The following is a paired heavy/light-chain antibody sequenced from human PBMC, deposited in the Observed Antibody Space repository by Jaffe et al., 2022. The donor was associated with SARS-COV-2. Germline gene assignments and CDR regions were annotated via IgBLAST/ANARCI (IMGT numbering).Heavy chain of an antibody. CDR2: INPNSGGT. Sequence: QVQLVQSGAEVKKPGASVKVSCKASGYIFTGYNIHWVRQAPGQGLEWMGWINPNSGGTSDAQKFQGRVTMTRDTSINTVYMELSRLRSDDTAVYYCAREHNSRDDYNLGTDYWGQGTLVTVS. D-gene: IGHD4-4*01. V-gene: IGHV1-2*02. J-gene: IGHJ4*02. CDR1: GYIFTGYN. CDR3: AREHNSRDDYNLGTDY.
Light chain of an antibody. CDR3: MQALQTPWT. J-gene: IGKJ1*01. Sequence: DIVMTQSPLSLPVTPGEPASISCRSSQSLLHSNGYKYLDWYLQKPGQSPQLLIYLGSNRASGVPDRFSGSGSGTDFTLKISRVEAEDVGVYYCMQALQTPWTFGQGTKVEIK. V-gene: IGKV2-28*01. CDR1: QSLLHSNGYKY. CDR2: LGS.